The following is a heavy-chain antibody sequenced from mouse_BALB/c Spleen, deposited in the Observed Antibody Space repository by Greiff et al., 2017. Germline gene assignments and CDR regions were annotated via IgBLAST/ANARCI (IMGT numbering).Heavy chain of an antibody. Sequence: EVNVVESGGGLVQPGGSRKLSCAASGFTFSSFGMHWVRQAPEKGLEWVAYISSGSSTIYYADTVKGRFTISRDNPKNTLFLQMTSLRSEDTAMYYCARGPYDYDGAWFAYWGQGTLVTVSA. CDR1: GFTFSSFG. V-gene: IGHV5-17*02. D-gene: IGHD2-4*01. J-gene: IGHJ3*01. CDR2: ISSGSSTI. CDR3: ARGPYDYDGAWFAY.